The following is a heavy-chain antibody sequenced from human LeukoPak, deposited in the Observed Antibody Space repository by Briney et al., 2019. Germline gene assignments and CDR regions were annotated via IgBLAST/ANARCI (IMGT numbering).Heavy chain of an antibody. CDR1: GFTFSSYG. CDR3: AKDAGYSYGYSVYYFDY. J-gene: IGHJ4*02. CDR2: ISYDGSNK. V-gene: IGHV3-30*18. Sequence: PGRSLRLSCAASGFTFSSYGMHWVRQAPGKGLEWVAVISYDGSNKYYADSVKGRFTISRDNSKNTLYLQMNSLRAEDTAVYYCAKDAGYSYGYSVYYFDYWGQGTLVTVSS. D-gene: IGHD5-18*01.